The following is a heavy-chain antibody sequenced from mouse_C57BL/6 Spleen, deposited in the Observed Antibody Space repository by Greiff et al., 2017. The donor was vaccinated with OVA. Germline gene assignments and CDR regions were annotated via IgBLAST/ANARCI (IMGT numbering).Heavy chain of an antibody. Sequence: EVQLQQSGTVLARPWASVTMSCKTSGYTFTSYWMHWVKQRPGPGLEWIGAIYPGNSDTSYNQKFKSKAKLTAVTSASTDYLELISLTNEDSAVYYCTGCKTTGVGGFDYWGQGTTLTVSS. CDR1: GYTFTSYW. CDR3: TGCKTTGVGGFDY. V-gene: IGHV1-5*01. J-gene: IGHJ2*01. D-gene: IGHD1-1*02. CDR2: IYPGNSDT.